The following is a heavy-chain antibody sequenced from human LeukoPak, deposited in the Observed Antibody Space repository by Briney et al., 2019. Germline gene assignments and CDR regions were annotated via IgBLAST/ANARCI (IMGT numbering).Heavy chain of an antibody. D-gene: IGHD3-22*01. Sequence: PGGSLRLSCAASGFIFSNYAMSWVRQAPGKGLEWVSAISSSGGSTYYADSVKGRFTISRDNSKNTLYLQMNSLRAEDTAVYYCAKDWAHITMIVVVIGPYFDYWGQGTLVTVSS. CDR3: AKDWAHITMIVVVIGPYFDY. CDR2: ISSSGGST. CDR1: GFIFSNYA. V-gene: IGHV3-23*01. J-gene: IGHJ4*02.